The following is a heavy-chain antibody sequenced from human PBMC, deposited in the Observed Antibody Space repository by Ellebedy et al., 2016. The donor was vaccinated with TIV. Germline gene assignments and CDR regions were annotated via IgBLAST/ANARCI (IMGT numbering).Heavy chain of an antibody. CDR3: AREINDIDWGYGMDV. J-gene: IGHJ6*02. V-gene: IGHV1-69*06. CDR1: GGTFSSYA. CDR2: IIPIFGTA. Sequence: SVKVSXXASGGTFSSYAISWVRQAPGQGLEWMGGIIPIFGTANYAQKFQGRVTITADKSTSTAYMELSSLRSEDTAVYYCAREINDIDWGYGMDVWGQGTTVTVSS. D-gene: IGHD3-9*01.